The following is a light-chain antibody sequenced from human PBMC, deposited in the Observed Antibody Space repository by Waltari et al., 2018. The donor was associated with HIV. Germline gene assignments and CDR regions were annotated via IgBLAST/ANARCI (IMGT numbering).Light chain of an antibody. CDR3: SSYTGSSAHVV. CDR1: SSDVGGYNY. CDR2: EVR. Sequence: QSALTQPASVSGSPGQSITISCTGTSSDVGGYNYVSWYQQHPGKAPNLMIYEVRNRPSRVSNRFSGSKSGNTASLTISGLQAEDEADYYCSSYTGSSAHVVFGGGTKLTVL. J-gene: IGLJ2*01. V-gene: IGLV2-14*01.